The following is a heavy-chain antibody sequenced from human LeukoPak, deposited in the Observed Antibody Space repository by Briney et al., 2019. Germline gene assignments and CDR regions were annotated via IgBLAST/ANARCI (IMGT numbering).Heavy chain of an antibody. J-gene: IGHJ1*01. CDR2: ISGSGGST. Sequence: PGGSLRLSCAASGFTFSSYAMSWVRQAPGKGLEWVSGISGSGGSTFYADSVKGRFTISRDNSKNTLYLQMNSLRAEDTAVYYCAKDSSSWPEYFQHWGQGTLVTVSS. CDR1: GFTFSSYA. CDR3: AKDSSSWPEYFQH. D-gene: IGHD6-13*01. V-gene: IGHV3-23*01.